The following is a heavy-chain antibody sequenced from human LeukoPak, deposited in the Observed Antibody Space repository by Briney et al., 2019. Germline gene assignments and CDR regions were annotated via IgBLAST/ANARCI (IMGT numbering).Heavy chain of an antibody. D-gene: IGHD6-13*01. CDR2: ISYDGSNK. CDR3: AKDAAAALPDY. Sequence: PGGSLRLSCAASGFTFSSYAMHWVRQAPGKGLEWVAVISYDGSNKYYADSVKGRFTISRDNSKNTLYLQMNSLRAEDTAVYYCAKDAAAALPDYWGQGTLVTVSS. CDR1: GFTFSSYA. J-gene: IGHJ4*02. V-gene: IGHV3-30*04.